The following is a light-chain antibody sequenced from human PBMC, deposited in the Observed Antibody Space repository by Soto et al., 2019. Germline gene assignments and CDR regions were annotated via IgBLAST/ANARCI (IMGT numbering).Light chain of an antibody. J-gene: IGKJ5*01. Sequence: VLTQSPATLSLSPGERATLSCRASQSIHTSLAWYQQKPGQPPRLVVYDSTLRANGVPDRFGGSRSGTEFTLTINNLEPEDFATYYCQQAYSFPITFGQGTRLEIK. V-gene: IGKV3-11*01. CDR3: QQAYSFPIT. CDR2: DST. CDR1: QSIHTS.